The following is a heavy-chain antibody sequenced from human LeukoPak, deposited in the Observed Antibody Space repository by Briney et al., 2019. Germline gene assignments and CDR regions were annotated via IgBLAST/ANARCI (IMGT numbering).Heavy chain of an antibody. J-gene: IGHJ4*02. Sequence: GGSLRLSCSASGFTFGDYAMSWLRQAPGMGLEYIGFIRSKTYGGATEYAASTKGRFIISRDDSNSIAYLQINSLKTEDTAVYYCSRGGVTMVRGVITPDWFDYWGQGTLVTVSS. V-gene: IGHV3-49*03. D-gene: IGHD3-10*01. CDR1: GFTFGDYA. CDR2: IRSKTYGGAT. CDR3: SRGGVTMVRGVITPDWFDY.